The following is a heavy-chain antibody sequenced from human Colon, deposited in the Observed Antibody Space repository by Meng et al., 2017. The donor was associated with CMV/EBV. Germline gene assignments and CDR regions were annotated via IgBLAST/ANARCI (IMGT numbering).Heavy chain of an antibody. V-gene: IGHV3-30*02. CDR1: GFTFSSYG. CDR3: AKEPLPPQT. J-gene: IGHJ4*02. CDR2: IRYDGTTK. Sequence: GESLKISCVTSGFTFSSYGMHWLRQPAGKGLEWVAFIRYDGTTKYYADSVQGRFTISRDNSRSTLYLQMNSLRAEDTGLYFCAKEPLPPQTWDQGTQVTVSS.